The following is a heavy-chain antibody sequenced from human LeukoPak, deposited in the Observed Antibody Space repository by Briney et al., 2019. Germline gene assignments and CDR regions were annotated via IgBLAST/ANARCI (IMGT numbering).Heavy chain of an antibody. J-gene: IGHJ6*02. V-gene: IGHV4-34*01. CDR2: INHSGST. CDR1: GGSFSGYY. D-gene: IGHD4-17*01. CDR3: ASSAARLRGHGMDV. Sequence: SETLSLTCAVYGGSFSGYYWSWIRQPPGKGLEWIGEINHSGSTNYNPSLKSRVTISVDTSKNQSSLKLSSVTAADTAVYYCASSAARLRGHGMDVWGQGTTVTVSS.